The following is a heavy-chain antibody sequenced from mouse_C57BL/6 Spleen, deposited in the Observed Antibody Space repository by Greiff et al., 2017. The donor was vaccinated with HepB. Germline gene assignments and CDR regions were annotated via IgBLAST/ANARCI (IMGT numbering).Heavy chain of an antibody. CDR2: INPSTGGT. Sequence: EVQLQQSGPELVKPGASVKISCKASGYSFTGYYMNWVKQSPEKSLEWIGEINPSTGGTTYNQKFKAKATLTVDKSSSTAYMQLKSLTSEDSAVYYCASSRGDYWGQGTSVTVSS. CDR3: ASSRGDY. CDR1: GYSFTGYY. J-gene: IGHJ4*01. D-gene: IGHD3-1*01. V-gene: IGHV1-42*01.